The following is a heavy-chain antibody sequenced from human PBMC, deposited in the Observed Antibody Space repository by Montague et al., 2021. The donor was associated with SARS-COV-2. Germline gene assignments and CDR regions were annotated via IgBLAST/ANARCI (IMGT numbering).Heavy chain of an antibody. CDR3: ARDLVATIMSGWFDP. CDR2: ISSSSSYI. V-gene: IGHV3-21*01. Sequence: SLRLSCAASGFTFSSYSMNWVRQAPGKGLEWVSSISSSSSYICYADSVKGRFTISRDNAKNSLYLQMNSLRAEDMAVYYCARDLVATIMSGWFDPWGQGTLVTVSS. CDR1: GFTFSSYS. D-gene: IGHD5-12*01. J-gene: IGHJ5*02.